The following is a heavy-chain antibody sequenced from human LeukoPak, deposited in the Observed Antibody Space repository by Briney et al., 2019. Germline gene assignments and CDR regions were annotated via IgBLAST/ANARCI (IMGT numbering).Heavy chain of an antibody. V-gene: IGHV3-23*01. CDR1: GFTFSSYA. CDR3: AKVMDDYVWGSYRYPFDY. D-gene: IGHD3-16*02. CDR2: ISGSGGST. J-gene: IGHJ4*02. Sequence: PGGSLRLSCAASGFTFSSYAMSWVRQAPGKGLEWVSAISGSGGSTYYADSVKGRFTISRDNSKNTLYLQMNSLRAEDTAVYYCAKVMDDYVWGSYRYPFDYWGQGTLVTVSS.